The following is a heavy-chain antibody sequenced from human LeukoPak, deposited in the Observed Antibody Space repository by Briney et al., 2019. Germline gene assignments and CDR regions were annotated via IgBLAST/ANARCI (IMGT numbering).Heavy chain of an antibody. CDR1: GGSFSNYY. Sequence: SETLSLTCTVSGGSFSNYYWSWIRQPPGKGLEWIGYIFYSGSTNYNPSLKSRVTISVDTSKNQFSLKLSSVTAADTAVYYCARYGYSSYLSLGSYAFEIWGQGTMVPVSS. D-gene: IGHD5-24*01. V-gene: IGHV4-59*08. CDR2: IFYSGST. J-gene: IGHJ3*02. CDR3: ARYGYSSYLSLGSYAFEI.